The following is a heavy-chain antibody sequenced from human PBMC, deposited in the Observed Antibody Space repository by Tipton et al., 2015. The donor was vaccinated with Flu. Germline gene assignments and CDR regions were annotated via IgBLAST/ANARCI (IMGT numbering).Heavy chain of an antibody. CDR2: VYTSGST. V-gene: IGHV4-61*02. CDR1: GGSISSGSYY. Sequence: TLSLTCTVSGGSISSGSYYWSWIRQPAGKGLEWIGRVYTSGSTTYNPSLKSRVTMSVDTSKNQFSLKLSSVTAADTAVYFCAREVRRDGYNYCDYWGQGTLVNVSS. CDR3: AREVRRDGYNYCDY. D-gene: IGHD5-24*01. J-gene: IGHJ4*02.